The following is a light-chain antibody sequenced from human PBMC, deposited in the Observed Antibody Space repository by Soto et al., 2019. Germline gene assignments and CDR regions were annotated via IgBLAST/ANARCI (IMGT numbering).Light chain of an antibody. Sequence: DIHITHSPSTLSSSVLDIFTITCLSSQSISSWLAWYQQKPGKAPKLLIYDASSLESGVPSRFSGSGSGTDFTLTISSLQPEDFATYYCQQSYSTPLVTFGQGTRLEIK. J-gene: IGKJ5*01. CDR2: DAS. CDR1: QSISSW. CDR3: QQSYSTPLVT. V-gene: IGKV1-39*01.